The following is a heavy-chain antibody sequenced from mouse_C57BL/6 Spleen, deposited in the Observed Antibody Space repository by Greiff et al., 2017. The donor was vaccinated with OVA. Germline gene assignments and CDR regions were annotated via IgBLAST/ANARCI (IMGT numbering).Heavy chain of an antibody. V-gene: IGHV5-17*01. D-gene: IGHD1-1*01. J-gene: IGHJ4*01. Sequence: EVKLMESGGGLVKPGGSLKLSCAASGFTFSDYGMHWVRQAPEKGLEWVAYISSGSSTIYYADTVKGRFTISRDNAKNTLFLQMTSLRSEDTAMYYCARPHYYGSTYYYAMDYWGQGTSVTVSS. CDR3: ARPHYYGSTYYYAMDY. CDR1: GFTFSDYG. CDR2: ISSGSSTI.